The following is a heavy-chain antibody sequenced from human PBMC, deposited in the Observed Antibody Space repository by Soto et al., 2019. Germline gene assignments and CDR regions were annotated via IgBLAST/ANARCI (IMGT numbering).Heavy chain of an antibody. Sequence: GGSLRLSCAASEFTFSDYYMSWIRQAPGKGLEWVSYISSRGSTIYYADSVRGRFTMSRDNAKNSLYLQMNSLRADETAMYYCATDKVGTVESAFDMWGQGKMVTVS. V-gene: IGHV3-11*01. CDR1: EFTFSDYY. J-gene: IGHJ3*02. CDR2: ISSRGSTI. CDR3: ATDKVGTVESAFDM. D-gene: IGHD1-26*01.